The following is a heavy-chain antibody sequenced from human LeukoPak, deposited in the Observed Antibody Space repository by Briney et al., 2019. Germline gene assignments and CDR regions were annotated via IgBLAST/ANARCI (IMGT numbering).Heavy chain of an antibody. Sequence: SETLSLTRSVSGGSISGYYWSWIRQPPGQTLEWIGYIYSSGSTNYNPSLQSRVTMSVDTSMNQFSLRLSSVTAAGTAIYYCARFTYTTRPSDVWGKGTTVTVSS. CDR2: IYSSGST. D-gene: IGHD6-6*01. J-gene: IGHJ6*04. CDR3: ARFTYTTRPSDV. V-gene: IGHV4-4*08. CDR1: GGSISGYY.